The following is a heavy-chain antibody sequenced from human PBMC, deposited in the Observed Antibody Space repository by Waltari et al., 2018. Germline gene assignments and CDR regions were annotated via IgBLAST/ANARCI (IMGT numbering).Heavy chain of an antibody. D-gene: IGHD3-10*01. V-gene: IGHV4-38-2*02. CDR3: ARDSASSVNWFGP. Sequence: QVQLQESGPGLVKPSETLSLTCAVSGYSISSGYYWGWIRQPPGKGLEWIGSIFQSGGNYLNPSLKGRVTITIDQAKDPFSPEVGSGAGAGTGGYYRARDSASSVNWFGPWGQGTLVTVSS. CDR2: IFQSGGN. J-gene: IGHJ5*02. CDR1: GYSISSGYY.